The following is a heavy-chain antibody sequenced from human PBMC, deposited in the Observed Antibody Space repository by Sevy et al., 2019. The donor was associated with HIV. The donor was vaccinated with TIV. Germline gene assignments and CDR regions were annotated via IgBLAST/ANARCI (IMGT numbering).Heavy chain of an antibody. CDR2: TYYRSKWYS. Sequence: KQSQTLSLTCAISGDSVSSSSAAWNWFRQSPSRGLEWLGRTYYRSKWYSDYEVSVKGRVTINPDTSKNQFSLHLESVTPEDTAVYFCARGDELNSYYCGMDVWGQGTTVTVSS. CDR3: ARGDELNSYYCGMDV. D-gene: IGHD1-7*01. CDR1: GDSVSSSSAA. J-gene: IGHJ6*02. V-gene: IGHV6-1*01.